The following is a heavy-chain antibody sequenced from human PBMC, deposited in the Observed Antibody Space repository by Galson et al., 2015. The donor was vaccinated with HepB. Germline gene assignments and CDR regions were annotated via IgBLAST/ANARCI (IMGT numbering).Heavy chain of an antibody. J-gene: IGHJ4*02. Sequence: SLRLSCAASGVTFNSYAMHWVRQAPGKGLEYVSAISSNGGNTYYAHSVKGRFTISRDNSKNTLYLQMGSLRAEDMAVYYCARGGPYGSGSVIRGGSDYWGQGTLVTVSS. CDR3: ARGGPYGSGSVIRGGSDY. V-gene: IGHV3-64*01. CDR1: GVTFNSYA. CDR2: ISSNGGNT. D-gene: IGHD3-10*01.